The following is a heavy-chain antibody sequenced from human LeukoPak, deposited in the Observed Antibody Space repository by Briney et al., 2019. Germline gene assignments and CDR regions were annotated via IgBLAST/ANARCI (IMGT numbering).Heavy chain of an antibody. CDR3: ARDLFRAAGSYYYGMDV. Sequence: ASVTVSCKASGYTFTGYYMHWVRQAPGQGVEWMGVINPSGGTTNYAQELQGRVTMTRDTSTSTVYMELTSLRSEDTAVYYCARDLFRAAGSYYYGMDVWGQGTTVTVSS. CDR2: INPSGGTT. CDR1: GYTFTGYY. J-gene: IGHJ6*02. V-gene: IGHV1-46*04. D-gene: IGHD2-21*01.